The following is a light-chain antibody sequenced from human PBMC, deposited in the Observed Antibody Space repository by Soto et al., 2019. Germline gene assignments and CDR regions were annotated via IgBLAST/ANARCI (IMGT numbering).Light chain of an antibody. Sequence: IQLTQSPSSLSASVGDRVTITCRASQTISSWLAWYQQKPGKAPKLLIYKASTLKSGVPSRFSGSGSGTEFTLTITRLEPEDFAVYYCHQYGTSPLTFGGGTKVDIK. J-gene: IGKJ4*01. CDR1: QTISSW. CDR2: KAS. CDR3: HQYGTSPLT. V-gene: IGKV1-5*03.